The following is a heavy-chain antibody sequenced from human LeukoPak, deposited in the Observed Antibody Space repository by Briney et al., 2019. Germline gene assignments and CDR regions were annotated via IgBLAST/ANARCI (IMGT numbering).Heavy chain of an antibody. CDR1: GFNFNTYS. CDR2: INDDTP. CDR3: IKEHDLWHEEGNWFDT. Sequence: GGSLRLSCTTSGFNFNTYSMSWVRQSPGKGLEWVSAINDDTPYYADTVKGRFTVSRDKSKDTLYLQLNSLRAEDTAIYYCIKEHDLWHEEGNWFDTWGQGVLVTVSS. D-gene: IGHD3-3*01. V-gene: IGHV3-23*01. J-gene: IGHJ5*02.